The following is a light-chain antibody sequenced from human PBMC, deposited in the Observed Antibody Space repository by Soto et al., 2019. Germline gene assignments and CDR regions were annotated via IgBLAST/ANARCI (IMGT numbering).Light chain of an antibody. Sequence: IQLTQSPSSLSASVGETVTVTCQASQDISVFLNWYQAKPGKAPTLLIYDASNLKTGVPSRFSGLGSGTHFTLTISSLQPEDVATYYCQHYDDVLVTFGGGTKVEI. CDR2: DAS. CDR1: QDISVF. J-gene: IGKJ4*01. CDR3: QHYDDVLVT. V-gene: IGKV1-33*01.